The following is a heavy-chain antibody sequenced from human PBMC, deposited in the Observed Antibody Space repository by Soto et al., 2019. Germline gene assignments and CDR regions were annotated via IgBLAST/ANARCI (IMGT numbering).Heavy chain of an antibody. CDR2: MKSKTDGETI. Sequence: EVQLVESGGGLVKPGESLRLSCVVSGFTFSYAWMHWVRQAPGKGLEWVGRMKSKTDGETIDYAAPVKGRFTISRDDSKSTLYLQMNSLIAEDTAVYYCTTHNILTGSPTGFWGQGTLVTVSS. CDR1: GFTFSYAW. J-gene: IGHJ4*02. CDR3: TTHNILTGSPTGF. V-gene: IGHV3-15*07. D-gene: IGHD3-9*01.